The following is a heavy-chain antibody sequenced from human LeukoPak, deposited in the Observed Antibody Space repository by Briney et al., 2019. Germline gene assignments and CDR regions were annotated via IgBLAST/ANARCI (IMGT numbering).Heavy chain of an antibody. CDR3: AREGSGSYYIDY. CDR1: GGSISSYY. Sequence: SETLSLTCSVSGGSISSYYWSWIRQPPGKGLEWIGYISYSGSTNYNSSLKGRVTISVDTSKNQFSLKLSSVTAADTAMYYCAREGSGSYYIDYWGQGTLVTVSS. D-gene: IGHD3-10*01. J-gene: IGHJ4*02. CDR2: ISYSGST. V-gene: IGHV4-59*01.